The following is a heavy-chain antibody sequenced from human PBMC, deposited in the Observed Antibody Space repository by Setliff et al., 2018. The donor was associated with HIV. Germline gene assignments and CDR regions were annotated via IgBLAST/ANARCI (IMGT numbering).Heavy chain of an antibody. CDR1: RYTFSTYA. V-gene: IGHV1-3*01. J-gene: IGHJ3*01. Sequence: ASVKVSCKASRYTFSTYAFHWVRQAPGQRLEWMGWINAANGDTKYSQKFQGRVTITRDKSASTAYMELSSLRFEDTAVYYCARDQGYRHGGTCDEAFDVWGQGTMVTVSS. D-gene: IGHD2-15*01. CDR2: INAANGDT. CDR3: ARDQGYRHGGTCDEAFDV.